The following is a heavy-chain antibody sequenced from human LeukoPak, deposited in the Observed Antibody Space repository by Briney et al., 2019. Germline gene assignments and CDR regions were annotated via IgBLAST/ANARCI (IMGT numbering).Heavy chain of an antibody. D-gene: IGHD6-19*01. CDR2: ISQGGSEI. V-gene: IGHV3-7*01. CDR3: ARDPSSLSGYFDF. CDR1: GFTFNYYW. Sequence: GGSLRLSCAASGFTFNYYWMNWVRQAPGKGLEWVANISQGGSEIYYVDSVKGRFTISRDNAKNTLYLQMNSLRAEDTAVYYCARDPSSLSGYFDFWGQGTLVTVSS. J-gene: IGHJ4*02.